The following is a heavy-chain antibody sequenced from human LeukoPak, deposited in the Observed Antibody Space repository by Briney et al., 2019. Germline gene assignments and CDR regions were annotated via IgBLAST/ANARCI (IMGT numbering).Heavy chain of an antibody. CDR1: GGSFSGYY. Sequence: KASETLSLTCAVYGGSFSGYYWSWIRQPPGKGLEWIGEINHSGSTNYNPSLKSRVTISVDTSKNLFSLKLNSVTAADTAVYYCARHRIAAADDAFEIWGQGTMVTVSS. CDR2: INHSGST. J-gene: IGHJ3*02. CDR3: ARHRIAAADDAFEI. D-gene: IGHD6-13*01. V-gene: IGHV4-34*01.